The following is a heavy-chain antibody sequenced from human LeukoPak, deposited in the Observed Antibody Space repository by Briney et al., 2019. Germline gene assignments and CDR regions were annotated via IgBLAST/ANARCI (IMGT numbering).Heavy chain of an antibody. Sequence: PSETQSLTCAVSGGSISSGGYSWCWIRQPPGKGLEWIGYIYYSVNTYYSPSLKSRVTISVDTSKNQFSLKLSSVTAADTAVYYCARDGGVAPHNWFDPWGQGTLVTVSS. CDR3: ARDGGVAPHNWFDP. J-gene: IGHJ5*02. CDR1: GGSISSGGYS. CDR2: IYYSVNT. V-gene: IGHV4-30-4*07. D-gene: IGHD2-8*02.